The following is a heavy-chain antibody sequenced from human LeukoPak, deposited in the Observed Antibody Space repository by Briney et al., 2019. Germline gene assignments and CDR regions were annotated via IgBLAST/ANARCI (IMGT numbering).Heavy chain of an antibody. CDR1: GFTFSSYA. J-gene: IGHJ6*03. D-gene: IGHD4-11*01. CDR2: IYSGGSS. V-gene: IGHV3-53*01. CDR3: ASAVTYYYYYMDV. Sequence: GGSLRLSCAASGFTFSSYAMSWVRQAPGKGLEWVSVIYSGGSSYYADSVKGRFTISRDNSKNTLYLQMNSLRAEDTAVYYCASAVTYYYYYMDVWGKGTTVTVSS.